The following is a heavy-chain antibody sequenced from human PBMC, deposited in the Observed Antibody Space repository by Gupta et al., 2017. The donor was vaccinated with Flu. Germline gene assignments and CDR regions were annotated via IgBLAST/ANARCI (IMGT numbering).Heavy chain of an antibody. V-gene: IGHV3-30*03. CDR1: GFTFSSYG. Sequence: QVQLVESGGGVVQPGRSLRLSCAASGFTFSSYGMHLVRQAPGKGLEWVAVISYDGSNKYYADSVKGRFTISRDNSKNTLYLQMNSLRAEDTAVYYCARAWGGTTEGWFDPWGQGTLVTVSS. J-gene: IGHJ5*02. CDR2: ISYDGSNK. CDR3: ARAWGGTTEGWFDP. D-gene: IGHD1-1*01.